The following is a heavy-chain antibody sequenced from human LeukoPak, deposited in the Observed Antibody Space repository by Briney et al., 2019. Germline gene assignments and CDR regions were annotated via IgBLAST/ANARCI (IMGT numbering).Heavy chain of an antibody. Sequence: GGSLRLSCAASGFTFSSYGMHWVRQAPGKGLEWVAVISYDGSNKYYADSVKGRFTISRDNAKNSLYLQMNSLRAEDTAVYYCARARKSGWFGGLDGMDVWGQGTTVTVSS. D-gene: IGHD3-10*01. CDR1: GFTFSSYG. CDR3: ARARKSGWFGGLDGMDV. CDR2: ISYDGSNK. J-gene: IGHJ6*02. V-gene: IGHV3-30*03.